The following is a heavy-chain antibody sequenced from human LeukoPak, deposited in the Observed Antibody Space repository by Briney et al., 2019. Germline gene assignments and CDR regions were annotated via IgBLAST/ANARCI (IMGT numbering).Heavy chain of an antibody. V-gene: IGHV1-3*01. CDR3: ARGPGEVYFDY. Sequence: GASVKVSCTASGYTFTSYAMHWVRQAPGQRLEWMGWINAGNGNTKYSQKFQGRVTNTRDTSASTAYMELSSLRSEDTAVYYCARGPGEVYFDYWGQGTLVTVSS. J-gene: IGHJ4*02. D-gene: IGHD7-27*01. CDR2: INAGNGNT. CDR1: GYTFTSYA.